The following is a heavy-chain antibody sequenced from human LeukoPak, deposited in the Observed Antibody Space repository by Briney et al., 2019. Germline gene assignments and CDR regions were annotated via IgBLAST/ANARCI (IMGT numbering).Heavy chain of an antibody. Sequence: SETLSLTCAVYGGSFSGYYWSWIRQPPGKGLEWIGEINHSGSTNYNPSLKSRVTISVDTSKNQFSLKLSSVTAADTAVYYCARAHYWSGYRYYYYYGMDVWGQGTTVTVSS. CDR2: INHSGST. D-gene: IGHD3-3*02. J-gene: IGHJ6*02. CDR3: ARAHYWSGYRYYYYYGMDV. CDR1: GGSFSGYY. V-gene: IGHV4-34*01.